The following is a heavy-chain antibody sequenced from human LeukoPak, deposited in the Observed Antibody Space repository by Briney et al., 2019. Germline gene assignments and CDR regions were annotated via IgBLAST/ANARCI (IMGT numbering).Heavy chain of an antibody. D-gene: IGHD3-16*01. J-gene: IGHJ4*02. CDR3: ARTFWGKYIDY. CDR1: GGSISSYY. V-gene: IGHV4-59*01. CDR2: IHYSGST. Sequence: PSETLSFTCTVSGGSISSYYWSWIRQPPGKGLEWIGYIHYSGSTNYNPSLKSRVTISADTSKNQFSLKLSSVTAADTAVYYCARTFWGKYIDYWGQGTLVTVTS.